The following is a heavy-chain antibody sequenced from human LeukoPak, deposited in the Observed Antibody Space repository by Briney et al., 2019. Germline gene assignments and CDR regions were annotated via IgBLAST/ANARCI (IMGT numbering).Heavy chain of an antibody. CDR1: GFTFSNYS. J-gene: IGHJ3*02. CDR3: ARAWVTATSDAFDI. V-gene: IGHV3-21*01. Sequence: GGSLRLSCAASGFTFSNYSMNWVRQAPGKGLEWVSSISSSSSYIYYADSVKGRFTISRDNAKNSLYLQMNSLRAEDTAVYYCARAWVTATSDAFDIWGQGTMVTVSS. D-gene: IGHD2-21*02. CDR2: ISSSSSYI.